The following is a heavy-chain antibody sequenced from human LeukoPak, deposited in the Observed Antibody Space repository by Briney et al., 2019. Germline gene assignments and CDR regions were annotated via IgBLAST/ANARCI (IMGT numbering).Heavy chain of an antibody. J-gene: IGHJ4*02. CDR1: GGTFSSYA. CDR2: IIPIFGTA. CDR3: ARAPNYYDSKDPAFDY. Sequence: SVKVSCEASGGTFSSYAISWVRQAPGQGLEWMGGIIPIFGTANYAQKFQGRVTITADESTSTAYMELSSLRSEDTAVYYCARAPNYYDSKDPAFDYWGQGTLVTVSS. D-gene: IGHD3-22*01. V-gene: IGHV1-69*13.